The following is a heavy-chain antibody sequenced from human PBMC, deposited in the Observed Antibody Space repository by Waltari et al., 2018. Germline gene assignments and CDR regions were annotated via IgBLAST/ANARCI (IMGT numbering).Heavy chain of an antibody. Sequence: QVQLVQSGAEVKKPGASVKVSCTVSGYTLTALSMHWVRQAPGKGLEWMGGFDPEDGETIYAQKFQGRVTMTEDTSTDTAYMELSSLRSEDTAVYYCATDPDRAYYMDVWGKGTTVTVSS. D-gene: IGHD3-10*01. V-gene: IGHV1-24*01. CDR2: FDPEDGET. J-gene: IGHJ6*03. CDR1: GYTLTALS. CDR3: ATDPDRAYYMDV.